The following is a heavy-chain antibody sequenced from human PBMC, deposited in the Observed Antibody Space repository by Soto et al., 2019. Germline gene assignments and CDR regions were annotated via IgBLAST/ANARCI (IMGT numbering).Heavy chain of an antibody. D-gene: IGHD3-22*01. CDR3: ARSRDYYDSSGYYDGMDV. Sequence: EVQLVESGGGLVKPGGSLRLSCAASGFTFSSYSMNWVRQAPGKGLEWVSSISSSSSYIYYADSVKGRFTISRDNAKNSLYLQMNSLRAEDTAVYYCARSRDYYDSSGYYDGMDVWGQGTTVTVSS. CDR2: ISSSSSYI. CDR1: GFTFSSYS. V-gene: IGHV3-21*01. J-gene: IGHJ6*02.